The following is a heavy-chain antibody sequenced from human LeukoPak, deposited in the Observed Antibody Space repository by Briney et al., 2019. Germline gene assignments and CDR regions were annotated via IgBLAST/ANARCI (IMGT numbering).Heavy chain of an antibody. CDR2: INPNSGGT. D-gene: IGHD6-19*01. Sequence: ASVKVSCKASGYTFTGYYMHWMRQAPGQGLEWMGWINPNSGGTNYAQKFQGRVTMTRDTSISTAYMELSRLRSDDTAVYYCARIPGVSSGWYSVPGYWGQGTLVTVSS. V-gene: IGHV1-2*02. J-gene: IGHJ4*02. CDR3: ARIPGVSSGWYSVPGY. CDR1: GYTFTGYY.